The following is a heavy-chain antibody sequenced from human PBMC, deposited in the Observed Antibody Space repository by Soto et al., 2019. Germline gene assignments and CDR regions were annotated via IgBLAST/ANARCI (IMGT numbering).Heavy chain of an antibody. Sequence: QVQLMQSGAEVKKPGASVKVSCKASGDTFTDYYIHWVRQAPGQGLEWMGTVNPSGGHTTYAQPILGRVTMTRYTPTSTRYMELTSLTSDDAAIYYCARGGHVVVVTAALDYWGQGTLVTVSS. V-gene: IGHV1-46*01. CDR1: GDTFTDYY. CDR3: ARGGHVVVVTAALDY. CDR2: VNPSGGHT. D-gene: IGHD2-21*02. J-gene: IGHJ4*02.